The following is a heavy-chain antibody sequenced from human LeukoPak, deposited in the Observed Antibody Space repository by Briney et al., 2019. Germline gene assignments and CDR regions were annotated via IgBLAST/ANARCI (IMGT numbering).Heavy chain of an antibody. Sequence: GGSLRLSCATSGLTFSQYGMHWVRQAPGKGLEWVAVIWSDGTNRYYGDPVKGRFTISRDNFQRTVYLQMDSLRAEDTAVYYCAKDAQRGFDYSNSLDKWGQGTLVTVSS. D-gene: IGHD4-11*01. CDR2: IWSDGTNR. CDR3: AKDAQRGFDYSNSLDK. V-gene: IGHV3-33*06. CDR1: GLTFSQYG. J-gene: IGHJ4*02.